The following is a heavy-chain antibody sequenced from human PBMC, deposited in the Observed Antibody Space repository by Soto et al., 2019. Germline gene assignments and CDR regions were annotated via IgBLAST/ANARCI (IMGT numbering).Heavy chain of an antibody. CDR3: AKVAGYCSGGSCLYYYYYYMDV. CDR1: GFTFSSYA. D-gene: IGHD2-15*01. Sequence: GGSLRLSCAASGFTFSSYAMSWVRQAPGKGLEWVSAISGSGGSTYYADSVKGRFTISRDNSKNTLYLQMNSLRAEDTAVYYCAKVAGYCSGGSCLYYYYYYMDVWGKGTTVTVSS. J-gene: IGHJ6*03. V-gene: IGHV3-23*01. CDR2: ISGSGGST.